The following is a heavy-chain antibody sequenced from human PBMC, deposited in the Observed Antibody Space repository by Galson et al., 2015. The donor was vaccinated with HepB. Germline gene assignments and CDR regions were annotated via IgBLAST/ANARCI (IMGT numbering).Heavy chain of an antibody. CDR1: GFTFGDYA. V-gene: IGHV3-49*03. Sequence: SLRLSCAASGFTFGDYAMSWFRQAPGKGLEWVGFIRSKAYGGTTEYAASVKGRFTISRDDSKSIAYLQMNSLKTEDTAVYYCTSRPRGYSYGNFDYWGQGTLVTVSS. CDR2: IRSKAYGGTT. D-gene: IGHD5-18*01. J-gene: IGHJ4*02. CDR3: TSRPRGYSYGNFDY.